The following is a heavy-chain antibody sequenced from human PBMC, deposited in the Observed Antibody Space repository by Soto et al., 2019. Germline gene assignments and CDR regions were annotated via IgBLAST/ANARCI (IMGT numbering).Heavy chain of an antibody. V-gene: IGHV4-31*03. Sequence: SETLSLTCTVSGGSISSGGYYWSWIRQHPGTGLEWIGHISYSGSTYYNTSLKSRVTISVDTSKNQFSLILSSVTAADTAVYYCARGGRLGPYYWGQGTLVTVSS. J-gene: IGHJ4*02. CDR2: ISYSGST. CDR1: GGSISSGGYY. CDR3: ARGGRLGPYY. D-gene: IGHD3-16*01.